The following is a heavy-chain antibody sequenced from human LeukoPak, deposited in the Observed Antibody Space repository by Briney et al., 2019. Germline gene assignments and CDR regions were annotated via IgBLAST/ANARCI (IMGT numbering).Heavy chain of an antibody. CDR1: GGSISSYY. V-gene: IGHV4-59*08. J-gene: IGHJ4*02. CDR2: IYYSGST. CDR3: ARGPPYDSSGYFLY. Sequence: SETLSLTCTVSGGSISSYYWSWIRQPPGKGLEWIGYIYYSGSTNYNPSLKSRVTISVDTSKNQFSLKLSSVTAADTAVYYCARGPPYDSSGYFLYWGQGTLVTVSS. D-gene: IGHD3-22*01.